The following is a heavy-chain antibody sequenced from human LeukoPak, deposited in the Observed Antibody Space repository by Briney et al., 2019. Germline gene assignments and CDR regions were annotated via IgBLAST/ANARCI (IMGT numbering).Heavy chain of an antibody. J-gene: IGHJ5*02. CDR1: GGSISSYY. Sequence: PSETLSLTCTVSGGSISSYYWSWIRQPPGKGLEWIGEINHSGSTNYNPSLKSRVTISVDTSKNQFSLKLSSVTAADTAVYYCARGFLWAPLPPFDPWGQGTLVTVSS. CDR2: INHSGST. V-gene: IGHV4-34*01. D-gene: IGHD2/OR15-2a*01. CDR3: ARGFLWAPLPPFDP.